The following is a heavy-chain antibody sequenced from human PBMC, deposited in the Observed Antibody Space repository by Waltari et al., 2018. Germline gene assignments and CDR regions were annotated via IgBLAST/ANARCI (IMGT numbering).Heavy chain of an antibody. V-gene: IGHV3-43*01. CDR3: AKAHITMVRGVISYYYYGMDV. D-gene: IGHD3-10*01. Sequence: EVQLVESGGVVVQPGGSLRLSCAASGFTFDDYTMHWVRQAPGKGLEWVSLISRDGGSTEYADSVKGRFTISRDNSKNSLYLQMNSLRTEDTALYYCAKAHITMVRGVISYYYYGMDVWGQGTTVTVSS. CDR2: ISRDGGST. J-gene: IGHJ6*02. CDR1: GFTFDDYT.